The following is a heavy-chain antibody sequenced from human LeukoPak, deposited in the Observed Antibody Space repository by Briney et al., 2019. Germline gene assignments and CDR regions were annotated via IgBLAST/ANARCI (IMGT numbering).Heavy chain of an antibody. J-gene: IGHJ3*01. Sequence: GGSLRLSCAASGFTFSTYTMNWVSQAPGKGLEWVSTISSSSSYIYYGDSVKGRFTISRDNAKNSLYLQMNSLRAEDTAVYYCARDPYDSTGYETPLAFDVWGQGTMVTVSS. CDR3: ARDPYDSTGYETPLAFDV. CDR2: ISSSSSYI. D-gene: IGHD3-22*01. V-gene: IGHV3-21*01. CDR1: GFTFSTYT.